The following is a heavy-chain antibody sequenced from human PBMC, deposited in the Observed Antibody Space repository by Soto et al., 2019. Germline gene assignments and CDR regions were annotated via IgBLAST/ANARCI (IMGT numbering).Heavy chain of an antibody. V-gene: IGHV3-23*01. CDR3: AKGDIVVVVAASLDYYYMDV. Sequence: GGSLRLSCAASGFTFSSYAMSWVRQAPGKGLEWVSAISGSGGSTYYADSVKGRFTISRDNSKNTLYLQMNSLRAEDTAVYYCAKGDIVVVVAASLDYYYMDVWGKGTTVTVSS. CDR2: ISGSGGST. D-gene: IGHD2-15*01. J-gene: IGHJ6*03. CDR1: GFTFSSYA.